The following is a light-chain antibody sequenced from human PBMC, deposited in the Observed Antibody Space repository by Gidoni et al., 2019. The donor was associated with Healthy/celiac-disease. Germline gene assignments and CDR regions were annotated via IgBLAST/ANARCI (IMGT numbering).Light chain of an antibody. V-gene: IGKV3-20*01. CDR1: QSVSSSY. Sequence: EIVLSQSPGTLSLSPGERATLSCRASQSVSSSYLAWYQQKPCQSPRLLIYGASSRATGIPDRFSGIGSGTDFTLTISRLEPEDFAVYYCQQYGSSPPYTFGQXTKLEIK. CDR3: QQYGSSPPYT. J-gene: IGKJ2*01. CDR2: GAS.